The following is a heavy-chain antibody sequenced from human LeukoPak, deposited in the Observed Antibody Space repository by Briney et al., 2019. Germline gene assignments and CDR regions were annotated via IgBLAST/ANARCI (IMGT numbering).Heavy chain of an antibody. V-gene: IGHV1-69*04. CDR3: ARDGGLEMATPRGAFDM. Sequence: SSEKVSCKASGGTFSSYAISWVRQAPGQGLEWMGRISPILGVGNHAEKFQGRVTITADKSTSTAYMELSSLRSEDTAVYYCARDGGLEMATPRGAFDMWGQGTMVSVSS. D-gene: IGHD5-24*01. CDR1: GGTFSSYA. CDR2: ISPILGVG. J-gene: IGHJ3*02.